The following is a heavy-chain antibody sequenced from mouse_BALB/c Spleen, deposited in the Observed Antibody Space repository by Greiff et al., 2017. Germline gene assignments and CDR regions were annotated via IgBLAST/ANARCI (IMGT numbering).Heavy chain of an antibody. J-gene: IGHJ1*01. Sequence: TGGGLVQPKGSLKLSCAASGFTFNTNAMNWVRQAPGKGLEWVARIRSKSNNYATYYADSVKDRFTISRDDSQSMLYLQMNNLKTEDTAMYYCVREGGNYWYFDVWGAGTTVTVSS. CDR2: IRSKSNNYAT. V-gene: IGHV10S3*01. D-gene: IGHD1-1*02. CDR3: VREGGNYWYFDV. CDR1: GFTFNTNA.